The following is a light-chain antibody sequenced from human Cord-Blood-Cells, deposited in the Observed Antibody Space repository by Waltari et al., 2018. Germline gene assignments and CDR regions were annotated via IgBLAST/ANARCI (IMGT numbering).Light chain of an antibody. Sequence: DLQLTQSPSTLSASVGDRVTITCRASQRISSWLAWYQQKPGKAPKLLIYKASSLESGVPSRFSGSGSGTEFTLTISSLQPDDFATYYCQQYNSYSHTFGQGTELEIK. CDR2: KAS. J-gene: IGKJ2*01. CDR3: QQYNSYSHT. V-gene: IGKV1-5*03. CDR1: QRISSW.